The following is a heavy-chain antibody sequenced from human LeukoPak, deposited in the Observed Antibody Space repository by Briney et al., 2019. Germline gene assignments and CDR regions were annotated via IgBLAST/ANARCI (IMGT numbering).Heavy chain of an antibody. J-gene: IGHJ4*02. D-gene: IGHD2-2*01. CDR1: GLTFSSYA. CDR3: ARVLLSAADSSFFDY. CDR2: ISYDGSNK. V-gene: IGHV3-30-3*01. Sequence: PGRSLRLSCAASGLTFSSYAMHWVRQAPGKGLEWVAVISYDGSNKYYADSVKGRFTISRDNSKNTLYLQMNSLRAEDTAVYYCARVLLSAADSSFFDYWGQGTLVTVSS.